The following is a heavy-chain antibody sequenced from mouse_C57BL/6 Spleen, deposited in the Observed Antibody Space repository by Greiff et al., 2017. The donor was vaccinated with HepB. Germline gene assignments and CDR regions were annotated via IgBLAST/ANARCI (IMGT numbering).Heavy chain of an antibody. CDR2: INPNNGGT. CDR1: GYTFTDYN. CDR3: ARRDYGSSYYYAMDY. J-gene: IGHJ4*01. V-gene: IGHV1-18*01. D-gene: IGHD1-1*01. Sequence: EVQRVESGPELVKPGASVKIPCKASGYTFTDYNMDWVKQSHGKGLEWIGDINPNNGGTIYNQKFKGKATLTVDKSSRTAYMELRSLTSEDTAVYYCARRDYGSSYYYAMDYWGQGTSVTVSS.